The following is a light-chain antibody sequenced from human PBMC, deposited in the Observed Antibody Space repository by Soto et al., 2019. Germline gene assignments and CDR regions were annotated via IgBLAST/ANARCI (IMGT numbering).Light chain of an antibody. J-gene: IGKJ4*01. CDR2: WAS. V-gene: IGKV4-1*01. CDR3: QQYDSTPLT. CDR1: QNVLYSSNNKNY. Sequence: DIVMTQSPDSLTVSLGERATINCKSSQNVLYSSNNKNYIAWYQQKAGQPPKLLIYWASTRESGVTDRFSGSGSGTDFTLTISSLQPEDAAIYYCQQYDSTPLTFGGGTKVEIK.